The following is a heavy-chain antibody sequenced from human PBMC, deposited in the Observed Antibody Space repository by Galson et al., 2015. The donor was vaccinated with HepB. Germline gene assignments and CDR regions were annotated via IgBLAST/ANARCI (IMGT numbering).Heavy chain of an antibody. J-gene: IGHJ4*02. CDR2: IDPSDSYT. CDR3: ARLGAAAGTVSGTDY. V-gene: IGHV5-10-1*01. D-gene: IGHD6-13*01. CDR1: GYSFTSYW. Sequence: QSGAEVKKPGESLRISCKGSGYSFTSYWISWVRQMPGKGLEWMGRIDPSDSYTNYSPSFQGHVTISADKSISTAYLQWTSLKASDTAMYYCARLGAAAGTVSGTDYWGQGTLVTVSS.